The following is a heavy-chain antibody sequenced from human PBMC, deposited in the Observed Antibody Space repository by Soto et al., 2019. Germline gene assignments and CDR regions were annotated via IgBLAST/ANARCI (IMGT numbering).Heavy chain of an antibody. CDR2: IKQDGSEK. D-gene: IGHD6-19*01. CDR3: ARTPHVAVTYYYYGMDV. CDR1: GFTFSRYW. J-gene: IGHJ6*02. V-gene: IGHV3-7*01. Sequence: PGGSLRLSCAASGFTFSRYWMSWVRQAPGKGLEWVANIKQDGSEKYYVDSVKGRFTISRDNAKNSLYLQMNSLRAEDTAVYYCARTPHVAVTYYYYGMDVWGQGTTVTVSS.